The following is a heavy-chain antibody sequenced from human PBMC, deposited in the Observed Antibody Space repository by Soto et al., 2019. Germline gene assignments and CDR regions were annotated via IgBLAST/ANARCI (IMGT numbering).Heavy chain of an antibody. V-gene: IGHV5-51*01. D-gene: IGHD3-10*01. Sequence: GESLKISCKGSGYIFTSFWIGWVRQMPGKGLEWMGIIYPGDSDTIYSPSFQGQVTISADKSISTAYLQWSSLKASDTAMYYCARDYGSGRGYFDYWGQGTLVTVSS. CDR1: GYIFTSFW. CDR3: ARDYGSGRGYFDY. CDR2: IYPGDSDT. J-gene: IGHJ4*02.